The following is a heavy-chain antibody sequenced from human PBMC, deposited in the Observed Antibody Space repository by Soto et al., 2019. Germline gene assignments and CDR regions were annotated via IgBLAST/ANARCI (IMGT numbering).Heavy chain of an antibody. J-gene: IGHJ4*02. CDR1: GFTFSLSA. CDR3: ARGPEYDILTGCDF. Sequence: EVQLVESGGGFVQPGESLRLSCAASGFTFSLSAMSWVRQAPGRGLEWVSSISGGGSSTDYAESVKGRFTISRDNSKNTVHLQMISLRAEDTAVYYCARGPEYDILTGCDFWGLGALVTVSS. D-gene: IGHD3-9*01. V-gene: IGHV3-23*04. CDR2: ISGGGSST.